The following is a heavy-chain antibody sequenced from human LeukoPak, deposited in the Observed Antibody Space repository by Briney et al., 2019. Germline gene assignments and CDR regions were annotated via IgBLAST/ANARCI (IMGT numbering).Heavy chain of an antibody. J-gene: IGHJ4*02. V-gene: IGHV3-23*01. CDR2: ISGSGGST. D-gene: IGHD3-3*01. CDR3: ARDGVASIAFFGYLDY. Sequence: LSGGSLRLSCAASGFTFSSYAMSWVRQAPGKGLEWVSAISGSGGSTYYADSVKGRFTISRDNSKNMLYLQMTSLRAEDKAVYYCARDGVASIAFFGYLDYWGLGTLVTVSS. CDR1: GFTFSSYA.